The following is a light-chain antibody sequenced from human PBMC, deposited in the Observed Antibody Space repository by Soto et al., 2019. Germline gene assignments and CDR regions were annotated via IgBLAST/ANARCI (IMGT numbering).Light chain of an antibody. J-gene: IGKJ3*01. CDR2: RAS. V-gene: IGKV1-5*03. Sequence: DIQLTQSPSFLSASVGDRVTITCRASQSINSWLAWYQQKPGKAPKLLIYRASSLEGGVPSRFRGSGSGTEFTLTISSLQPDDFSTYYCQHYDSYSGTFGPGTKVDIK. CDR3: QHYDSYSGT. CDR1: QSINSW.